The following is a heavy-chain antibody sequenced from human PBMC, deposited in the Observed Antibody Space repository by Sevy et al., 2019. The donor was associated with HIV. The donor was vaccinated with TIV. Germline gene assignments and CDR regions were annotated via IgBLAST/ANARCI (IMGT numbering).Heavy chain of an antibody. CDR1: GFTFSIYA. CDR2: ISDSSGST. Sequence: GGSLRLSCAASGFTFSIYAMSWVRQAPGNGLEWVSVISDSSGSTYYADSVKGRFTISRDNSKNTLFLQMNSLRAEDTAVYYCAKDRVSGTYYTGDFDYSGQGTLVTVSS. V-gene: IGHV3-23*01. D-gene: IGHD3-10*01. J-gene: IGHJ4*02. CDR3: AKDRVSGTYYTGDFDY.